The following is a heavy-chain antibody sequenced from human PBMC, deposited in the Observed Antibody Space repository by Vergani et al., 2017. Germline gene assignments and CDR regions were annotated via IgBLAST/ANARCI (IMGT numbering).Heavy chain of an antibody. CDR3: AKAGRIYCSGGSCYGDY. J-gene: IGHJ4*02. V-gene: IGHV3-23*01. CDR1: GFTFSSYA. Sequence: EVQLLESGGGLVQPGGSLRLSCAASGFTFSSYAMSWVRQAPGKGLEWVSAISGSGGSTYYADSVKGRFTISRDNSKNTLYLQMNSLRAEDTAVYYCAKAGRIYCSGGSCYGDYWGQGTQVTVSS. CDR2: ISGSGGST. D-gene: IGHD2-15*01.